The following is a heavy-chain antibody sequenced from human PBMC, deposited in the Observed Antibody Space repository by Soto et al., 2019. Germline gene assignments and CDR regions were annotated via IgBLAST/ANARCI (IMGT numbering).Heavy chain of an antibody. CDR1: GGSISTITYY. V-gene: IGHV4-39*01. CDR3: ARHLYNYGSGSYFDY. J-gene: IGHJ4*02. CDR2: IYYSGST. Sequence: PSETLSLTCTVSGGSISTITYYCCCIRQPPWKGLEWIGTIYYSGSTYYTPSLKSRVTISADTSTNQFSLKLNDVTAADTAVYYCARHLYNYGSGSYFDYWGQGTPVTVSS. D-gene: IGHD3-10*01.